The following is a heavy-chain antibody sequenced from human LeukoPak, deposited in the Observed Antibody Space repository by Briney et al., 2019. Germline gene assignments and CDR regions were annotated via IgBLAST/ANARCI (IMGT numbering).Heavy chain of an antibody. D-gene: IGHD3-16*01. CDR3: ARGFRGYFVFGGAFFDY. J-gene: IGHJ4*02. CDR1: GGSISNSRDY. V-gene: IGHV4-39*07. Sequence: PSETLSLTCTVSGGSISNSRDYWAWIRQPPGKGLEWIGDINHSGSTSYNPSLKSRVTISVDTSKNQFSLKLNSVTAADTAVYYCARGFRGYFVFGGAFFDYWGQGTLVTVSS. CDR2: INHSGST.